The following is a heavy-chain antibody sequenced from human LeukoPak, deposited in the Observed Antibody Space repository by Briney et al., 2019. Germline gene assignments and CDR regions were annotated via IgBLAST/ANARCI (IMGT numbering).Heavy chain of an antibody. Sequence: PGGSLRLSCAASGFTFSIYGMHWVRQAPGKGLEWVAFIRYDGSNKYYADSVKGRFTISRDNSKNTLYLQMNSLRAEDTAVYYCAKDSRSKYYYYGMAVWGQGTTVTVSS. CDR1: GFTFSIYG. CDR3: AKDSRSKYYYYGMAV. V-gene: IGHV3-30*02. CDR2: IRYDGSNK. D-gene: IGHD2/OR15-2a*01. J-gene: IGHJ6*02.